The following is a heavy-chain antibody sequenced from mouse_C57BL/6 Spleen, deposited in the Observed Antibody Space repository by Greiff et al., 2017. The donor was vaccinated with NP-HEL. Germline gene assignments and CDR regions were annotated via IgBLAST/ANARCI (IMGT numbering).Heavy chain of an antibody. Sequence: QVQLQQPGAELVRPGSSVKLSCKASGYTFTSYWMDWVKQRPGQGLEWIGNIYPSDSETHYNQKFKDKATLTVDKSSSTAYMQLSSLTSEDSAVYDCARRYYAGYFDVWGTGTTVTVSS. V-gene: IGHV1-61*01. CDR2: IYPSDSET. CDR1: GYTFTSYW. J-gene: IGHJ1*03. D-gene: IGHD1-1*01. CDR3: ARRYYAGYFDV.